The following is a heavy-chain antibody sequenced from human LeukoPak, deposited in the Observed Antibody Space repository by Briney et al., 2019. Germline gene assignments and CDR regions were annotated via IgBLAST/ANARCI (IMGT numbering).Heavy chain of an antibody. V-gene: IGHV3-7*01. Sequence: PGGSLRLSCTVSTFTFNKAWMNWVRQSPGKGLEWVANIKQDGSEKYYVDSVKGRFTISRDNAKNSLFLQMNSLRAEDTAVYYCARDTRTFDYWGQGTLVTVSS. J-gene: IGHJ4*02. CDR2: IKQDGSEK. D-gene: IGHD1-26*01. CDR3: ARDTRTFDY. CDR1: TFTFNKAW.